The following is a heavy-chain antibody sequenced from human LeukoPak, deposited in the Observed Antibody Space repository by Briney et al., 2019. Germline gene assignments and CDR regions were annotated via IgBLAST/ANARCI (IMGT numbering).Heavy chain of an antibody. V-gene: IGHV3-21*01. Sequence: PGRSLRLSCAASGFTFSSYSMNWVRQAPGKGLEWVSSISSSSSYIYYADSVKGRFTISRDNAKNSLYLQMNSLRAEDTAVYYCARALPAAIFRPERNYGMDVWGQGTTVTVSS. CDR2: ISSSSSYI. CDR1: GFTFSSYS. CDR3: ARALPAAIFRPERNYGMDV. J-gene: IGHJ6*02. D-gene: IGHD2-2*01.